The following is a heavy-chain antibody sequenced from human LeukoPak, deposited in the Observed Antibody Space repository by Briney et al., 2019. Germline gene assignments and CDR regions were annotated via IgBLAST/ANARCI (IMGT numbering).Heavy chain of an antibody. CDR2: ISTGSSTI. J-gene: IGHJ4*02. CDR3: ARAPDY. CDR1: GFTFSSYS. Sequence: GGSLRLSCAASGFTFSSYSMTWVRQAPGKGLEWVSYISTGSSTIYYADSVKGRFTISRDNAKSSLYLQMNSLRDEDTAVYYCARAPDYWGQGTLVTVSS. V-gene: IGHV3-48*02.